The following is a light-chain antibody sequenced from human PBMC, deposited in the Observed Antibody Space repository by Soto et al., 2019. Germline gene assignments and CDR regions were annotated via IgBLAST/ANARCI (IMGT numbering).Light chain of an antibody. J-gene: IGLJ3*02. CDR3: AAWDDSLNGRGV. CDR1: SSNIGSNT. CDR2: SNN. V-gene: IGLV1-44*01. Sequence: QSVLTQPTSASGTPGQRVTISCSGSSSNIGSNTVNWYQQLPGTAPKLLLYSNNQRPSGVPDRFSGSRSGTSASLAISGLQSEDEGDYYCAAWDDSLNGRGVFGGGTKLTVL.